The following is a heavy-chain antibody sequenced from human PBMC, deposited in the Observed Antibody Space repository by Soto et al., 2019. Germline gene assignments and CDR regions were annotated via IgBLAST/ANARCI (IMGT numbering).Heavy chain of an antibody. Sequence: GGSLRLSCAASGFTFSSYSMNWVRQAPGKGLEWVSSISSSSSYIYYADSVKGRFTISRDNAKNSLYLQMNSLRAEDTAVYYCARDLSVVAASSGDYWGQGTLVTVSS. J-gene: IGHJ4*02. CDR1: GFTFSSYS. V-gene: IGHV3-21*04. CDR2: ISSSSSYI. D-gene: IGHD2-15*01. CDR3: ARDLSVVAASSGDY.